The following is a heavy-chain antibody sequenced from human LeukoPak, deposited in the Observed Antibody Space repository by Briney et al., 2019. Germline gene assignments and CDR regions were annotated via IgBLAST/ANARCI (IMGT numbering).Heavy chain of an antibody. V-gene: IGHV4-34*01. D-gene: IGHD1-26*01. CDR1: GGSFSGYY. CDR2: INHSGST. J-gene: IGHJ5*02. Sequence: SETLSLTCAVYGGSFSGYYWSWIRQPPGKGLEWIGEINHSGSTNYNPSLKSRVTISVDTSKNQFSLKLSSVTAADTAVYYCARRTKWELRSLKFDPWGQGTLVTVSS. CDR3: ARRTKWELRSLKFDP.